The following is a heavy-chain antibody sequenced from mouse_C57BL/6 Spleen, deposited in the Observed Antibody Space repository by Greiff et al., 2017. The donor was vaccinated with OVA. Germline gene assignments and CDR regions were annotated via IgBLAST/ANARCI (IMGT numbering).Heavy chain of an antibody. CDR3: ARPYYGSSYLDY. CDR1: GYTFTDYY. D-gene: IGHD1-1*01. V-gene: IGHV1-26*01. CDR2: INPNNGGT. Sequence: EVQLQQSGPELVKPVASVKISCKASGYTFTDYYMNWVKQSHGKSLEWIGDINPNNGGTSYNQKFKGKATLTVDKSSSTAYMELRSLTSEDSAVYYCARPYYGSSYLDYWGQGTTLTVSS. J-gene: IGHJ2*01.